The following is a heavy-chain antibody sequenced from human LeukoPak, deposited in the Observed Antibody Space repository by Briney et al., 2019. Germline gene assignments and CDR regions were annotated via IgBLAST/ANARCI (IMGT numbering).Heavy chain of an antibody. Sequence: SETLSPPCAVYGGSFSGYYWGWIRQPPGKGLEWIGSIHYSGSTYYNPSLKSRVTISVDTSKNQFSLKLSSVTAADTAVYYCARVVAATRIDYWGQGTLVIVSS. D-gene: IGHD2-15*01. V-gene: IGHV4-34*01. CDR3: ARVVAATRIDY. CDR2: IHYSGST. J-gene: IGHJ4*02. CDR1: GGSFSGYY.